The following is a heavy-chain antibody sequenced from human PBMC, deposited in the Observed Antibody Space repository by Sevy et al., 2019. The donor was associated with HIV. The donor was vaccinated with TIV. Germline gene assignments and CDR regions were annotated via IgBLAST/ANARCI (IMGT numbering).Heavy chain of an antibody. J-gene: IGHJ3*01. D-gene: IGHD3-22*01. Sequence: GGSLRLSCAASGFTFNDHAMSWVRQAPGKGLEWVSSINWTGDNTGYADSVKGRFTMSRDDGKKSLYLQLNSLRAEDTALYYCARNTYYLDTTGYGAFDVWGQGTMVTVSS. CDR1: GFTFNDHA. V-gene: IGHV3-20*04. CDR3: ARNTYYLDTTGYGAFDV. CDR2: INWTGDNT.